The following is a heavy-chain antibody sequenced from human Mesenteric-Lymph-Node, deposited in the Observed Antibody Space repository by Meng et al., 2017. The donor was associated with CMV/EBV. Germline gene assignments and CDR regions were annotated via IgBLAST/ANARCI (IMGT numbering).Heavy chain of an antibody. D-gene: IGHD3-3*01. J-gene: IGHJ4*02. CDR1: GYTFTNYG. CDR3: ARAVGTGAIFGAVPTNKYYFDF. Sequence: ASVKVSCKASGYTFTNYGLTWVRQLPGQGLEWMGWISPYNGNTNYPRKFQDRVVMTTDTSTSTAYLDLASLTSDETAVYYCARAVGTGAIFGAVPTNKYYFDFWGQGTLVTVSS. V-gene: IGHV1-18*01. CDR2: ISPYNGNT.